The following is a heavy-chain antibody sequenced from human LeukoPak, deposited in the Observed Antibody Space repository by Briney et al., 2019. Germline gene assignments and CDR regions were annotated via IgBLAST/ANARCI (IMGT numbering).Heavy chain of an antibody. D-gene: IGHD3-10*01. V-gene: IGHV3-30*02. Sequence: GGSLRLSCAVSGVTLRPFSMQWGRHAPGKGLEWVAFIRYDGNKKYYADSVKGRLTISRDNSQNTLYLQMNSLRHEDTAVYYCAKDPYGSDTYYYYMEVWGKGTTVTVSS. CDR2: IRYDGNKK. J-gene: IGHJ6*03. CDR1: GVTLRPFS. CDR3: AKDPYGSDTYYYYMEV.